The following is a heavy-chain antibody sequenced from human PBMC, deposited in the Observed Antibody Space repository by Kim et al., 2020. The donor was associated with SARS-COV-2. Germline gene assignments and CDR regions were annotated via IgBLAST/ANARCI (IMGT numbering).Heavy chain of an antibody. CDR2: ISGSGGST. V-gene: IGHV3-23*01. CDR3: ASGGSYYGEYFQH. CDR1: GFTFSSYA. Sequence: GGSLRLSCAASGFTFSSYAMSWVRQAPGKGLEWVSAISGSGGSTYYADSVKGRFTISRDNSKNTLYLQMNSLRAEDTAVYYCASGGSYYGEYFQHWGQGTLVTVSS. J-gene: IGHJ1*01. D-gene: IGHD1-26*01.